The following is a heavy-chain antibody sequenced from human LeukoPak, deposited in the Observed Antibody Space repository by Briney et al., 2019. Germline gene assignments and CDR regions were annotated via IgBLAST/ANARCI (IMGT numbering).Heavy chain of an antibody. D-gene: IGHD3-10*01. J-gene: IGHJ4*02. Sequence: GASLRLSCAASGFSFSTYSMSWVRQAPGKGLEWVSSISSRSDYIYFGDSVKGRFTISRDNAKNSLYLQMNSLRAEDTAVYYCARVSEFYGSGSFYNEDYWGQGTLVTVSS. CDR3: ARVSEFYGSGSFYNEDY. CDR2: ISSRSDYI. CDR1: GFSFSTYS. V-gene: IGHV3-21*01.